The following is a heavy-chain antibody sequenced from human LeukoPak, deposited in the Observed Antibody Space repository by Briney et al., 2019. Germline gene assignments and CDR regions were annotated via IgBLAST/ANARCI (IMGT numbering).Heavy chain of an antibody. CDR2: IWYDGSNK. CDR1: GFTFSSYG. Sequence: PGKSLRLSCAASGFTFSSYGMHWVRQAPGKGLEWVAVIWYDGSNKYCADSVKGRFTISRDNSKNTQYLQVNSLRAEDTAVYYCARARNDYDSSGFSALDLWGQGTLVTVSS. V-gene: IGHV3-33*01. J-gene: IGHJ5*02. CDR3: ARARNDYDSSGFSALDL. D-gene: IGHD3-22*01.